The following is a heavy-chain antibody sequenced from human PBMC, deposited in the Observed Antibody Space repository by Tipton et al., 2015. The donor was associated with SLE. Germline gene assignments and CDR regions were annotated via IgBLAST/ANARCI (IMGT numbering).Heavy chain of an antibody. CDR1: GFTFSSSA. J-gene: IGHJ4*02. V-gene: IGHV3-23*01. CDR3: AKQYLDQN. Sequence: SLRLSCAASGFTFSSSAMSWVRQAPEKGLEGVSIISTGGSSTYYADSVKGRFTISRDNSKNTLFLQMNSLRAEDTAIYYCAKQYLDQNWGQGTLVTVSS. D-gene: IGHD1/OR15-1a*01. CDR2: ISTGGSST.